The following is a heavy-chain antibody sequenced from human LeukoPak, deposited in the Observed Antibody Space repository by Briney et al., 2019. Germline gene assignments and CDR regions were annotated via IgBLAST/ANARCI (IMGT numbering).Heavy chain of an antibody. CDR2: MYHSGST. CDR1: PYFINSDYY. J-gene: IGHJ4*02. V-gene: IGHV4-38-2*01. CDR3: AKGDYVGAAFDY. Sequence: SETLSLTCAVSPYFINSDYYWGWIRQSPGKGLGWIGSMYHSGSTYYNPSLKSRVTISVDPSRNQFSLKLSSVTAADTAVYYCAKGDYVGAAFDYWGQGNLVTVSS. D-gene: IGHD4-17*01.